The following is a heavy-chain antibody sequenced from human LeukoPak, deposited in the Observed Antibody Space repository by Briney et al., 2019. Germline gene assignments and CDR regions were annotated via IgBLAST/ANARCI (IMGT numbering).Heavy chain of an antibody. V-gene: IGHV4-30-4*01. J-gene: IGHJ5*02. D-gene: IGHD2-8*01. Sequence: SETLSLTCTVSGGSISSGDYYWSWIRQPPGKGLEWIGYIYYSGSTYYNPYLKSRVTISVDTSKNQFSLKLSSVTAADTAVYYCARVVFDIVLMVYAMKEYNWFDPWGQGTLVTVSS. CDR3: ARVVFDIVLMVYAMKEYNWFDP. CDR2: IYYSGST. CDR1: GGSISSGDYY.